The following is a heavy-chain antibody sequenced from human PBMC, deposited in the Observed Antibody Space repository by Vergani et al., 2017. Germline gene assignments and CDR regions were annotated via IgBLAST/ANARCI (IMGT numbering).Heavy chain of an antibody. CDR1: GFTSAGYA. Sequence: EVQLEESGGGLVLPGRSLRLSCVASGFTSAGYAMHWVRQAPGKGLEWVSGFSWNSNSIGYADSVKGRFTISRDNGKNSLYLQMNSLRAEDTALYYCAKDLGTSSGGGWFDPWGQGTLVTVSS. J-gene: IGHJ5*02. D-gene: IGHD6-6*01. CDR2: FSWNSNSI. CDR3: AKDLGTSSGGGWFDP. V-gene: IGHV3-9*02.